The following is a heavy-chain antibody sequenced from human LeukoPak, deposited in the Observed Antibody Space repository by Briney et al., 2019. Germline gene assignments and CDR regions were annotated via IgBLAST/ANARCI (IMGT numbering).Heavy chain of an antibody. CDR2: ISSSGSTI. J-gene: IGHJ3*02. CDR3: ARVRTSYYDSSADAFDI. CDR1: GSTFSDYY. V-gene: IGHV3-11*04. D-gene: IGHD3-22*01. Sequence: PGGSLRLSCAASGSTFSDYYMSWIRQAPGKGLEWVSYISSSGSTIYYADSVKGRFTISRDNAKNSLYLQMNSLRAEDTAVYYCARVRTSYYDSSADAFDIWGQGTMVTVSS.